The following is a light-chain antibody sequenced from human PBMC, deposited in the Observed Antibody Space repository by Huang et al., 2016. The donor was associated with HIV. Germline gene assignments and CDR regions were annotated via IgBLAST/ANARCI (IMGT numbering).Light chain of an antibody. CDR3: QQYVSSPPA. CDR1: QSVSGSY. Sequence: EIVLTQSPGTLSLSPGERATLSCRASQSVSGSYLAWYQQKPGQAPRLLLYGASSRATGIPDRFSGSGSGTDFTLTISRLEPEDFAVYYCQQYVSSPPAFGQGTKVEIK. CDR2: GAS. V-gene: IGKV3-20*01. J-gene: IGKJ1*01.